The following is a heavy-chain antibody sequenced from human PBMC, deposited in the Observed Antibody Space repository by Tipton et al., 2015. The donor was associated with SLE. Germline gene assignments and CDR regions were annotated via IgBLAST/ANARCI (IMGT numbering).Heavy chain of an antibody. CDR2: IYYSGST. J-gene: IGHJ2*01. D-gene: IGHD2-2*01. V-gene: IGHV4-39*07. CDR3: ARDLSRDWYFDL. Sequence: LRLSCTVSGGSIRSSSHYWGWIRQPPGKGLEWIGGIYYSGSTYYNPSLKSRVTISVDMSKNQFSLNLASVTAADTAVYYCARDLSRDWYFDLWGRGTLVTVSS. CDR1: GGSIRSSSHY.